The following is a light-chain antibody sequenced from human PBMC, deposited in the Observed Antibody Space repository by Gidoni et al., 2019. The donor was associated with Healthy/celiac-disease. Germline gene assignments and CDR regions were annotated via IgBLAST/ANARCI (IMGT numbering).Light chain of an antibody. CDR3: QSET. CDR2: GAS. CDR1: QSVSSSY. Sequence: EIVLTQSPGTLSLSPGERATLSCRARQSVSSSYLAWYQQKPGQAPGLLIYGASSRATGIPDRFSGSGSGTAFTLTISRLEPEDFAVYYCQSETFGHGTKLEIK. J-gene: IGKJ2*01. V-gene: IGKV3-20*01.